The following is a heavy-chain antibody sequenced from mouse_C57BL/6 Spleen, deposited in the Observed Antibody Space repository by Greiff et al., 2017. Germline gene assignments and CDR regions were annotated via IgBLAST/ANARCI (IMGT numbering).Heavy chain of an antibody. CDR3: ARTYSNYVRAMDY. CDR2: IYPGSGST. V-gene: IGHV1-55*01. J-gene: IGHJ4*01. D-gene: IGHD2-5*01. CDR1: GYTFTSYW. Sequence: QVQLQQPGAELVKPGASVKMSCKASGYTFTSYWITWVKQRPGQGLERIGDIYPGSGSTNYNEKFKSKATLTVDTSSSTAYMQLSSLTSEDSAVYYCARTYSNYVRAMDYWGQGTSVTVSS.